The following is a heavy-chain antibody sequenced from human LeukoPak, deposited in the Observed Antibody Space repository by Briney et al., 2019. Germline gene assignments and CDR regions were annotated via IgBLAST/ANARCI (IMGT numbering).Heavy chain of an antibody. J-gene: IGHJ4*02. CDR1: DGSISTYY. Sequence: ETLSLTCTVSDGSISTYYWSWIRQPAGKGLEWIGRSSAGGSTYYNPSLRSRVTMSVDASTNHFSLILTSVTAADTAVYYCARDFGVNGNDYSVFDSWGQGTLVTVSS. D-gene: IGHD4-11*01. CDR2: SSAGGST. CDR3: ARDFGVNGNDYSVFDS. V-gene: IGHV4-4*07.